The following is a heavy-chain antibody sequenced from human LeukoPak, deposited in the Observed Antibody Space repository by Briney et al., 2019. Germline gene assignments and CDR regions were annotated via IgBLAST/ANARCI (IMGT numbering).Heavy chain of an antibody. V-gene: IGHV3-7*01. D-gene: IGHD3-10*01. CDR2: IKQDGSEK. CDR1: GFTFSRYW. CDR3: ARGVGSGSGIMQTTFDY. J-gene: IGHJ4*02. Sequence: PGGSLRLSCAASGFTFSRYWMSWVRQAPGKGLEWVANIKQDGSEKYYVDSVKGRFTISRDNAKNSLYLQMNGLRAEDTAVYYCARGVGSGSGIMQTTFDYWGQGTLVTVSS.